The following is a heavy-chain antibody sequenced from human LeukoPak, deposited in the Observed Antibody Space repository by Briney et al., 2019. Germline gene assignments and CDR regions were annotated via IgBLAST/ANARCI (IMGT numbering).Heavy chain of an antibody. CDR1: GFTFSSYW. CDR3: AKDRIVGATTSYDYFDY. V-gene: IGHV3-74*01. CDR2: INADGSST. Sequence: GGSLRLSCAASGFTFSSYWMHWVRQVPGKGLVWVSRINADGSSTNYADSVKGRFSISRDNSKNTLYLQMNSLRVEDTAIYYCAKDRIVGATTSYDYFDYWGQGTLVTVSS. J-gene: IGHJ4*02. D-gene: IGHD1-26*01.